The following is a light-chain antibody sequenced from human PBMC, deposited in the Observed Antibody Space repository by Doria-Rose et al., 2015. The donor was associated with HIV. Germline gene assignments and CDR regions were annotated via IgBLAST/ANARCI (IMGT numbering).Light chain of an antibody. CDR2: DAS. Sequence: TLSLSPGERATLSCRASQRVKSSYLAWYQQKPGQAPRLLIYDASTSATGIPDRFSGSGSGTDFTLTISRLEPEDVAVYYCQQYGTSRGTFGQGTRLEIK. V-gene: IGKV3-20*01. J-gene: IGKJ5*01. CDR1: QRVKSSY. CDR3: QQYGTSRGT.